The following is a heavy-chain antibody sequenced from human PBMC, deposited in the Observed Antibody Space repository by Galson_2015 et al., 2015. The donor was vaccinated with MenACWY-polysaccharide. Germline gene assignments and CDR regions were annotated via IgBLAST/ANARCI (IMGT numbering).Heavy chain of an antibody. Sequence: SLRLSCAATGFTFGDYAVHWVRRTPGKGLEWVALISGNGDHTYYTDSVKGRFTISRDNSRNSLFLQMSSLRSEDTALYYCAKDGRDTGQPQYLDPWGQGTLVTVSS. D-gene: IGHD5-18*01. V-gene: IGHV3-43*02. CDR3: AKDGRDTGQPQYLDP. CDR2: ISGNGDHT. CDR1: GFTFGDYA. J-gene: IGHJ5*02.